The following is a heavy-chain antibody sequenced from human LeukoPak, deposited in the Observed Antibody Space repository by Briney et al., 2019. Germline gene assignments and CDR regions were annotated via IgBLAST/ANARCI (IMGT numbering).Heavy chain of an antibody. CDR3: AREQPPGIYFDY. V-gene: IGHV3-53*01. CDR2: IYSGPNT. J-gene: IGHJ4*02. Sequence: PGGSLRLSCAASGFTFSSNYMSWVRQAPGKGLEWVSIIYSGPNTYYADSVKARFTISRDNSKNTVYLQVNSLRAEDTAVYYCAREQPPGIYFDYWGQGTPVTVSS. D-gene: IGHD6-13*01. CDR1: GFTFSSNY.